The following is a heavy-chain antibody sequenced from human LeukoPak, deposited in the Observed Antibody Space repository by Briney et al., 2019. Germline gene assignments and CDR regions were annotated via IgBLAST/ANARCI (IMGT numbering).Heavy chain of an antibody. CDR1: GYSFTSYW. Sequence: GESLKISCKASGYSFTSYWISWVRQAPGQGLEWMGWINPNSGGTDYAQKFQGRVTMTRDTSISTAYMELSRLRSDDTAVYYCARERYYGSGSYLDYWGQGTLVTVSS. D-gene: IGHD3-10*01. V-gene: IGHV1-2*02. CDR3: ARERYYGSGSYLDY. CDR2: INPNSGGT. J-gene: IGHJ4*02.